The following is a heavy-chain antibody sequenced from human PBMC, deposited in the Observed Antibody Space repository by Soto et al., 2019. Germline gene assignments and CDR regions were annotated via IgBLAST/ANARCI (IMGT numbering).Heavy chain of an antibody. V-gene: IGHV1-3*01. D-gene: IGHD2-15*01. J-gene: IGHJ5*02. CDR3: AGGSSQYQVVFGWFDP. Sequence: QVHLVQSGAEVKKPGASVKVSCKTSGYTFTRYVMHWVRQAPGQRLEWMGWINADNGNTKYSQKFQGRVTITRDTSASTTYMDLTRLRSEDTAVYYCAGGSSQYQVVFGWFDPWGQGTEVTVSS. CDR2: INADNGNT. CDR1: GYTFTRYV.